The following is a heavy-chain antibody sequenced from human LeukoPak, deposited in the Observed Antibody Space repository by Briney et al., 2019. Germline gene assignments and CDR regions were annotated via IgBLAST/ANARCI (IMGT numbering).Heavy chain of an antibody. D-gene: IGHD3-22*01. Sequence: GASVKVSCKASGGTFSSYAISWVRQAPGQGLEWMGGIIPIFGTANYAQKFQGRVTITADESTSTAYMELSSLRSEDTAVYYCARDSPPRHYYDSSGYYVSYYYGMDVWGQGTTVTVSS. CDR2: IIPIFGTA. J-gene: IGHJ6*02. CDR1: GGTFSSYA. V-gene: IGHV1-69*13. CDR3: ARDSPPRHYYDSSGYYVSYYYGMDV.